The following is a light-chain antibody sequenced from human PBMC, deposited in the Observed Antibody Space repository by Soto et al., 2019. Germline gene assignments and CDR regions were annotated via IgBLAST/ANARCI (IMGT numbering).Light chain of an antibody. CDR2: EVT. V-gene: IGLV2-14*01. CDR1: SSDIGAYDY. CDR3: GSYASATLI. Sequence: QSALTQPASVSGSPGQSITISCTGTSSDIGAYDYVSWFQQYPGKAPTLLIYEVTFRPSGVSSRFSGSKSGNTASLTISGLQTEDEADYYCGSYASATLIFGGGTKLTLL. J-gene: IGLJ2*01.